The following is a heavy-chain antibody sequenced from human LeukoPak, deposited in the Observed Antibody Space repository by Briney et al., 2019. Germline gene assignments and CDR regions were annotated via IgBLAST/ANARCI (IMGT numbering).Heavy chain of an antibody. D-gene: IGHD6-19*01. CDR2: ISSNGGST. CDR1: GFTFSSYA. CDR3: SSSLSSGWYDW. Sequence: PGGSLRLSCSASGFTFSSYAMHWVRQAPGKGLEYVSAISSNGGSTYYADSVKGRFTISRDNSKNTLYLQMSSLRAEDTAVYYCSSSLSSGWYDWWGQGTLVTVSP. V-gene: IGHV3-64D*06. J-gene: IGHJ4*02.